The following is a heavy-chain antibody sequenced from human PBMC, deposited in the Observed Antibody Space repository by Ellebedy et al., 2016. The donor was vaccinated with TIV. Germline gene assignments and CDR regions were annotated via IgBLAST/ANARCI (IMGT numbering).Heavy chain of an antibody. J-gene: IGHJ4*02. D-gene: IGHD1-26*01. CDR1: GFTVSTNY. CDR2: IYSGTNS. V-gene: IGHV3-53*01. Sequence: PWGSLRLSCAVSGFTVSTNYMTWVRQTPGKGLEWVSVIYSGTNSYYADSVKCRFTLSRDNSKNTLYLQMNSLRAEDTAVYYCARLGREVLAGLDYWGQGTLVTVSS. CDR3: ARLGREVLAGLDY.